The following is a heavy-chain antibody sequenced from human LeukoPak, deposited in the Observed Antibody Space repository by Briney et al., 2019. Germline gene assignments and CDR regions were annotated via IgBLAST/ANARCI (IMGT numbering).Heavy chain of an antibody. CDR2: INPNSGGT. V-gene: IGHV1-2*02. Sequence: ASVKVSCKASGYTFTGYYMHWVRQAPGQGLEWMGWINPNSGGTNYAQKFQGRVTMTGDTSISTAYMELSRLRSDDTAVYYCAGDAVWDSSGWLNWFDPWGQGTLVTVSS. CDR3: AGDAVWDSSGWLNWFDP. J-gene: IGHJ5*02. D-gene: IGHD6-19*01. CDR1: GYTFTGYY.